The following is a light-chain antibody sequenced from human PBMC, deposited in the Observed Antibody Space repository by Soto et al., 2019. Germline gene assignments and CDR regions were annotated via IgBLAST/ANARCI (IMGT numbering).Light chain of an antibody. V-gene: IGKV1-27*01. CDR2: RAS. Sequence: DIQMTQSPSSLSASVGGRVTITCRASQDIRNHLVWYQQKPGKVPKLLIYRASTLQSGVPSRFSGSGSGTDFTLTISSLQPEDVATXXXXNYNTALWTFGQGTKVEIK. J-gene: IGKJ1*01. CDR3: XNYNTALWT. CDR1: QDIRNH.